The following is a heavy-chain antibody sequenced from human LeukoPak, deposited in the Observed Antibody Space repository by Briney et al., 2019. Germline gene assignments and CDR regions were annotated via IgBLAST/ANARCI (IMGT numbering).Heavy chain of an antibody. D-gene: IGHD4-11*01. CDR1: GGSIRSGDYY. V-gene: IGHV4-30-4*01. CDR2: IYYSGST. Sequence: SQTLSLTCTVSGGSIRSGDYYWSWIRQPPGKGLEWIGYIYYSGSTYYNPSLKSRVTISVDTSKNQFSLKLSSVTAADTAVYYCARHGGTRVTLVEVYYFDYWGQGTLVTVSS. CDR3: ARHGGTRVTLVEVYYFDY. J-gene: IGHJ4*02.